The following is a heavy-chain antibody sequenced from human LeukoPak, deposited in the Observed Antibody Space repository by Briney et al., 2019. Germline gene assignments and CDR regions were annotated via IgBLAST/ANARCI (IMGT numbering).Heavy chain of an antibody. V-gene: IGHV4-34*01. D-gene: IGHD3-10*01. CDR1: GESFSVHY. Sequence: SETLSLTCAVYGESFSVHYWTWIRQPPGRGLEWIGEINHSGSTTSNPSLNNRVTISVDTSKNQFSLKLTSVTAADTVVYYCARPRYGSGSLDSWGQGTLVTVSS. CDR2: INHSGST. CDR3: ARPRYGSGSLDS. J-gene: IGHJ4*02.